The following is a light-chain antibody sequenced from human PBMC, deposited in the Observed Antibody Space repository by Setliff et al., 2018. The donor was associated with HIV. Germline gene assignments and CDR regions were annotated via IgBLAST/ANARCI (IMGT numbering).Light chain of an antibody. J-gene: IGLJ3*02. CDR3: QVWDSSSDAWV. Sequence: SYELAQSPSVPVAPGKTARITCGGNNIGDKSVFWYQQKPGLAPVLVIYYDTDRPSGIPERFSGSNSGNTATLTISRVEAGDEADYSCQVWDSSSDAWVFGGGTKVTVL. CDR1: NIGDKS. CDR2: YDT. V-gene: IGLV3-21*04.